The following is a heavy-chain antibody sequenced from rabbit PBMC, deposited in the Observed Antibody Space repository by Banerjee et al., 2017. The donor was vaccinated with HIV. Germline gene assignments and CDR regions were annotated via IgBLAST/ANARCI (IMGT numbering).Heavy chain of an antibody. CDR1: GFSFSNNYY. CDR3: ARQGIYDDYGDYHYFNL. J-gene: IGHJ4*01. Sequence: QSLEESGGDLVKPEGSLTLTCTASGFSFSNNYYMCWVRQAPGKGLEWIGYIDPVFGSTYYASWVNGRFTISSHNAQNTLYLQLNSLTAADTATYFCARQGIYDDYGDYHYFNLWGQGTLVTVS. V-gene: IGHV1S40*01. CDR2: IDPVFGST. D-gene: IGHD2-1*01.